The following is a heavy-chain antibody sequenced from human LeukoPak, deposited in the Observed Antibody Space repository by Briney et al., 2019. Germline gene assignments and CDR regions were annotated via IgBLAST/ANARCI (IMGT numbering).Heavy chain of an antibody. CDR2: ISGSGGNT. CDR3: AKGAINYYDSGSYPYYFDF. V-gene: IGHV3-23*01. CDR1: GFTFSSYA. Sequence: GSLRLSCAASGFTFSSYAMNWVRQAPGKGLEWVSAISGSGGNTLYADSVKGRFTISRDNSKNTLYLQMHSLRAEDTAVYYCAKGAINYYDSGSYPYYFDFWGQGTLVTVSS. D-gene: IGHD3-10*01. J-gene: IGHJ4*02.